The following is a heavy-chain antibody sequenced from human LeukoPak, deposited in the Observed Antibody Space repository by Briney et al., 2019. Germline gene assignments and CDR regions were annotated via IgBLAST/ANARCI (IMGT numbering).Heavy chain of an antibody. V-gene: IGHV1-24*01. CDR1: GYTLTELS. CDR2: FDPEDGET. J-gene: IGHJ4*02. D-gene: IGHD6-13*01. CDR3: ATKMSSSARVEPIAAAGTVDY. Sequence: ASVKVSCKVSGYTLTELSMHWVRQAPGKGLEWMGGFDPEDGETIYAQKFQGRVTMTEDTSTDTAYMELSSLRSEDTAVYYCATKMSSSARVEPIAAAGTVDYWGQGTLVTVSS.